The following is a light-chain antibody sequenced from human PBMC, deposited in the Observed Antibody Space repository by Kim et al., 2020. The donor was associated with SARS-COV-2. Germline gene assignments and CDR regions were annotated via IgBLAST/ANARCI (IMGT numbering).Light chain of an antibody. CDR3: QVWDSNAAV. CDR2: RDS. Sequence: SYELTQPLSVSVAPGQTALITCEENNIGSKSVHWYQQRPGQTPLLIIYRDSERPSAIPDRFSGSTSGNTAALTISGAQVENEGEYYCQVWDSNAAVFGGG. J-gene: IGLJ3*02. CDR1: NIGSKS. V-gene: IGLV3-9*01.